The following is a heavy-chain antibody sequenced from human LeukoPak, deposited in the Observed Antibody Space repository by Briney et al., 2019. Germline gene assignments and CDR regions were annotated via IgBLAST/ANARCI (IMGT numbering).Heavy chain of an antibody. Sequence: GGPVRLSCGPSGFNFSSYSMKWLRPAPGKGLECVSSISSCSSYIYYVDSVKGRFTISRDNAKNSLYLQMNSLRAEDTAVYYCARGGQGGCPDYWGQGTLVTVSS. CDR3: ARGGQGGCPDY. V-gene: IGHV3-21*01. CDR2: ISSCSSYI. CDR1: GFNFSSYS. D-gene: IGHD6-19*01. J-gene: IGHJ4*02.